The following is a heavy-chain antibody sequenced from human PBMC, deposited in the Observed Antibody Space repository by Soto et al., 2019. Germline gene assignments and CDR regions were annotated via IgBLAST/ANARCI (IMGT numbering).Heavy chain of an antibody. J-gene: IGHJ4*02. CDR2: INPNSGGT. V-gene: IGHV1-2*02. Sequence: VASVKVSCKASGYTFTGYYMHWVRQAPGQGLEWMGWINPNSGGTNYAQKFQGRVTMTRDTSISTAYMELSRLRSDDTAVYYCASRQDTAMVRRSDYWGQGTLVTVSS. D-gene: IGHD5-18*01. CDR3: ASRQDTAMVRRSDY. CDR1: GYTFTGYY.